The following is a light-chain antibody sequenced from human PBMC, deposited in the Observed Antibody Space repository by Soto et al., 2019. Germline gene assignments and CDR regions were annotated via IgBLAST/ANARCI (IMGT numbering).Light chain of an antibody. V-gene: IGKV2-28*01. J-gene: IGKJ5*01. CDR2: LGS. CDR3: MQALQTPIT. Sequence: DIVMTQSPLSLPVTPGEPASISCRSSQSLLHSNGYNYLDWYLQKPGQSPQLLIYLGSNRASGVLDRFSGSGSGTDFTLKISRVEAEDVGVYYCMQALQTPITVGQGTRLEIK. CDR1: QSLLHSNGYNY.